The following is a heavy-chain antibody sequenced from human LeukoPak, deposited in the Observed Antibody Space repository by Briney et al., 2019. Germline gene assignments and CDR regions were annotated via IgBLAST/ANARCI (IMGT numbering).Heavy chain of an antibody. CDR2: ISGSGGST. CDR3: AKSLGVVLMPEDY. J-gene: IGHJ4*02. CDR1: GFTFSSYA. V-gene: IGHV3-23*01. Sequence: GGSLRLSCAASGFTFSSYAMSWVRQAPGKGLEWVSAISGSGGSTYYADSVKGRFTISRDNSKNALYLQMNSLRAEDTAVYYCAKSLGVVLMPEDYWGQGTLVTVSS. D-gene: IGHD2-8*01.